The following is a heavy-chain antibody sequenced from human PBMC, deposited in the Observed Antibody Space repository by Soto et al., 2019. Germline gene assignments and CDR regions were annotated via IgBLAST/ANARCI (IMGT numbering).Heavy chain of an antibody. Sequence: SETLSLTCTVSGGAISSGDYYWSWIRQPPGEGLEWIGYIYNSGSTIYNPSLKSRITMSLDTSKSQFSLKLNSVTAADTAVYYCAREGYGFSMVYWGQGARVTVS. D-gene: IGHD5-18*01. CDR2: IYNSGST. CDR3: AREGYGFSMVY. V-gene: IGHV4-30-4*01. J-gene: IGHJ4*02. CDR1: GGAISSGDYY.